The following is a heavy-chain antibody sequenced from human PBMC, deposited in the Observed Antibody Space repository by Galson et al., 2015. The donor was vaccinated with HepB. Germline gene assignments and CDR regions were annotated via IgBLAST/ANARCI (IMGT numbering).Heavy chain of an antibody. J-gene: IGHJ4*02. CDR2: IPYDGSNK. D-gene: IGHD4-17*01. Sequence: SLRLSCAASGFTFSSYGMHWVRQAPGKGLEWVAVIPYDGSNKYYADTVKGRFTISRDNSKNTRYLQMNSLRAEDTAVYYCAKDVGYGDYPWWGQGTLVTVSS. V-gene: IGHV3-30*18. CDR3: AKDVGYGDYPW. CDR1: GFTFSSYG.